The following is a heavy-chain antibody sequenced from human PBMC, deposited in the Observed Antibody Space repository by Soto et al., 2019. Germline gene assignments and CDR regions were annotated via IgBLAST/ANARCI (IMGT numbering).Heavy chain of an antibody. CDR3: ARGSRGYYYMDV. CDR1: GFTFSSYG. CDR2: MNGDGGTT. Sequence: EVQLVESGGDLVQPGGSLRLSCVASGFTFSSYGIHWVRQAPGKGRVWVSRMNGDGGTTNYADSVKGRLTISRDNAKNTVYLQVNSLGAEDTAVHYCARGSRGYYYMDVWGRGTPLTV. V-gene: IGHV3-74*01. J-gene: IGHJ6*03.